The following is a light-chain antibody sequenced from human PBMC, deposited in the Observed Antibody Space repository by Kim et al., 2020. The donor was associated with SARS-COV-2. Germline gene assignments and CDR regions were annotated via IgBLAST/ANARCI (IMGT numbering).Light chain of an antibody. CDR2: DVS. J-gene: IGLJ3*02. CDR1: SSDVGGYNF. CDR3: SSYASSSTWV. Sequence: QSALTQPASVSGSHGQSITISCTGTSSDVGGYNFVSWYQQHPGKAPKFMIFDVSKRPSGVSNRFSGSKSGNTASLTISGLQPEDEADYYCSSYASSSTWVFGGGTQLTVL. V-gene: IGLV2-14*01.